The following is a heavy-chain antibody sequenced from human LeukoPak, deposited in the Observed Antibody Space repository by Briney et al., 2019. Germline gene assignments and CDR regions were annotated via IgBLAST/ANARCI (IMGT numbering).Heavy chain of an antibody. Sequence: GASVKVSCKASGGTLSSYAISWVRQAPGQGLEWMGRIIPILGIANYAQKFQGRVTITADKSTSTAYMELSSLRSEDTAVYYCARDRGDYSSSGKTSTYYYYYGMDVWGQGTTVTVSS. J-gene: IGHJ6*02. V-gene: IGHV1-69*04. CDR1: GGTLSSYA. D-gene: IGHD6-13*01. CDR2: IIPILGIA. CDR3: ARDRGDYSSSGKTSTYYYYYGMDV.